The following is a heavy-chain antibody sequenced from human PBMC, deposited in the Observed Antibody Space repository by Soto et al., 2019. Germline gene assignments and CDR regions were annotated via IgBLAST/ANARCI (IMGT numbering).Heavy chain of an antibody. Sequence: SETLSLTCAVYGGSFSGYYWSWIRQPPGKGLEWIGEINHSGSTNYNPSLKSRITISVDTSNNQFSLKLTSVTAADTAVYYCARVHVMVVAGSTFDYWGHGTLVTVSS. CDR3: ARVHVMVVAGSTFDY. V-gene: IGHV4-34*01. CDR1: GGSFSGYY. CDR2: INHSGST. D-gene: IGHD6-19*01. J-gene: IGHJ4*01.